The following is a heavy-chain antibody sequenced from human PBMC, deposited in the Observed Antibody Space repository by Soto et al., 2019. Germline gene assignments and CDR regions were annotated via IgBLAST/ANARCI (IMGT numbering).Heavy chain of an antibody. CDR2: IFSGGST. V-gene: IGHV3-53*01. J-gene: IGHJ4*02. CDR1: GFTVSSNY. Sequence: EVQLVESGGGLIQPGGSLRLSCAASGFTVSSNYMSWVRQAPGKWLEWVSVIFSGGSTYYADSVKGRFTISRDNSKNTLYVQMTSLRAEDTAVYYCARGVSGPYSFDCWGQGTLVTVSS. CDR3: ARGVSGPYSFDC. D-gene: IGHD1-26*01.